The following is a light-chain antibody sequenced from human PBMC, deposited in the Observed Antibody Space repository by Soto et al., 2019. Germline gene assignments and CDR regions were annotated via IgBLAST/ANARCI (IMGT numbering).Light chain of an antibody. J-gene: IGKJ1*01. CDR3: QKYNSAPRT. CDR1: QGISNY. Sequence: TQSPSSLSASVGDRVTITCRASQGISNYLAWYQQKPGKVPKLLIYAASTLQSGVPSRFSGSGSGTDFTLTISSLLPEDVATYYCQKYNSAPRTFGQGTKVEIK. V-gene: IGKV1-27*01. CDR2: AAS.